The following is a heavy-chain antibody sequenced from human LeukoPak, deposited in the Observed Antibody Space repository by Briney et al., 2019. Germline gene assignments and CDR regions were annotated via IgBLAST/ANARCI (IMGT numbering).Heavy chain of an antibody. CDR1: GGSFSGDY. D-gene: IGHD1-26*01. CDR2: INHSGST. CDR3: AREGRPGAYYFDY. V-gene: IGHV4-34*01. Sequence: SETLSLTCAVYGGSFSGDYWSWIRQPPGKGLEWIGEINHSGSTNYNPSLKSRVTISVDTSKNQFPLKLSSVTAADTAVYYCAREGRPGAYYFDYWGQGTLVTVSS. J-gene: IGHJ4*02.